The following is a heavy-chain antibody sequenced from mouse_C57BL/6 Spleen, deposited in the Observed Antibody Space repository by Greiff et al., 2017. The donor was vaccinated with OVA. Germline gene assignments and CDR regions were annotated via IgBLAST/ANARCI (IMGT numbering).Heavy chain of an antibody. V-gene: IGHV1-82*01. CDR3: ARDDSDYAMDY. CDR1: GYAFSSSW. D-gene: IGHD2-4*01. Sequence: QVQLQQSGPELVKPGASVKISCKASGYAFSSSWMNWVKQRPGQGLEWIGRIYPGDGDTNYNGKFKGKATLTADKSSSTAYMQLSSLTSEDSAVYFCARDDSDYAMDYWGQGTSVTVSS. J-gene: IGHJ4*01. CDR2: IYPGDGDT.